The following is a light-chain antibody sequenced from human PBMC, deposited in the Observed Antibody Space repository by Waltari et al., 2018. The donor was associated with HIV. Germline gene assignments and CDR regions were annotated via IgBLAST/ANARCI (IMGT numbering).Light chain of an antibody. J-gene: IGKJ3*01. CDR2: LGS. V-gene: IGKV2-28*01. CDR1: QTLRHSNGYNY. Sequence: DIVLTQSPLSLSVTPGQPASISCTSSQTLRHSNGYNYLDWSMQRPGQSPQLLIYLGSNRASGVPDRFSGSGLGTDFTLKISRVETEDVGIYYCMESLQTPSVKFGPGTKVDIK. CDR3: MESLQTPSVK.